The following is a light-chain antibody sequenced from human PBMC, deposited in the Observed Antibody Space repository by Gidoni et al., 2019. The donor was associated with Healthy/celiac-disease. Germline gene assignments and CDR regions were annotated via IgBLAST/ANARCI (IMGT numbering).Light chain of an antibody. V-gene: IGKV1-39*01. CDR2: ATS. Sequence: DIQMTQSPSSLSASVGDRVTITCRASQSISIYLNWYQQKPGKAPKLLIYATSSLQSGVPSRFSGSGSGTDFTLTISSRQPEDFATYYCQQSYSTPLTFGGGTKVEIK. CDR1: QSISIY. CDR3: QQSYSTPLT. J-gene: IGKJ4*01.